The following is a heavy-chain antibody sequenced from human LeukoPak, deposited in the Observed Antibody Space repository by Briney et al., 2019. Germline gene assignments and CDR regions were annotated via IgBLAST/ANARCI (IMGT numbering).Heavy chain of an antibody. CDR2: INQDGSER. CDR1: GSTFSTYW. CDR3: ARATAIVAVDC. J-gene: IGHJ4*02. Sequence: GGSLRLSCAASGSTFSTYWMNWVRQAPGKGLEWVAHINQDGSERYYVDSVKGRFTISRDNAKNSLSLQMNSLRAEDTAIYYCARATAIVAVDCWGQGTLVTVSS. V-gene: IGHV3-7*04. D-gene: IGHD5-18*01.